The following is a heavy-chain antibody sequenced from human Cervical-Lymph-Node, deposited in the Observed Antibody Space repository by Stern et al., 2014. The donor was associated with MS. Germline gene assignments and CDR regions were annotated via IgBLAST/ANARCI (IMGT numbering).Heavy chain of an antibody. Sequence: EVQLVESGGGLVQPGGSLRLSCAASGFTFNNYAIHWFRQVPGKGLVWVSRIDNDGSITKYADSVKGRFTISRDNAKNTLYLQMNSLGAEDTAVYYCVYSSGPPLDYWGRGTLVTVSS. CDR3: VYSSGPPLDY. CDR2: IDNDGSIT. V-gene: IGHV3-74*02. D-gene: IGHD6-19*01. J-gene: IGHJ4*01. CDR1: GFTFNNYA.